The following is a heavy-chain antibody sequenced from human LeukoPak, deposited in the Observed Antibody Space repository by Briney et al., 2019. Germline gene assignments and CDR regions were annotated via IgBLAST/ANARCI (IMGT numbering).Heavy chain of an antibody. V-gene: IGHV1-46*01. Sequence: ASVKVSCKASGYTFTNYYVHWVRQAPAQGLEWMGIIKHSSGGTSYALKFHGRVTMTRDTSTSTAYMELSSLRSEDTAVYYCARDHFDSSGYYYLLGYFEHWGQGTLVSVSS. CDR2: IKHSSGGT. D-gene: IGHD3-22*01. CDR3: ARDHFDSSGYYYLLGYFEH. CDR1: GYTFTNYY. J-gene: IGHJ1*01.